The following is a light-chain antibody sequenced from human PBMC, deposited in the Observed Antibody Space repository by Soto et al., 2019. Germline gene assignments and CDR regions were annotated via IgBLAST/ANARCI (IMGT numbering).Light chain of an antibody. V-gene: IGLV2-14*01. CDR1: IRDVGAYHL. CDR2: EVR. J-gene: IGLJ3*02. CDR3: SSFTTRSTLV. Sequence: QSALTQPASVSGSPGQSITISCTGTIRDVGAYHLVSWYQQHPGEVPKLIIFEVRNRPSGISYRFSGSKSGNTASLTISGLQAEDEADYYCSSFTTRSTLVFGGGTQLTVL.